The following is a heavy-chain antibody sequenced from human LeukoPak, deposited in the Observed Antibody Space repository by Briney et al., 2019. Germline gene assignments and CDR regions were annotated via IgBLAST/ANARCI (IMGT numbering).Heavy chain of an antibody. Sequence: ASVKVSCKASGYTFTGYYVHWVRQAPGQGLERMGRINPSSGGTNYAQKFQGRVTMTRDTSISTAYMELNRLTSDDTAVYYCARDDCSGGNCYNPFDYWGQGTLVTVSS. CDR2: INPSSGGT. D-gene: IGHD2-15*01. V-gene: IGHV1-2*06. J-gene: IGHJ4*02. CDR1: GYTFTGYY. CDR3: ARDDCSGGNCYNPFDY.